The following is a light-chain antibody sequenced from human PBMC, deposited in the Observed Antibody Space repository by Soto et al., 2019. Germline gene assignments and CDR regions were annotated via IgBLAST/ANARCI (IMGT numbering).Light chain of an antibody. CDR2: STN. V-gene: IGLV8-61*01. CDR3: VLYMAGGISV. J-gene: IGLJ3*02. Sequence: QTVVTQEPSFSVSPGGTVTFTCGLSSGSVSTNYYPSWYQQTPGQAPRTLIYSTNTRSSGVPDRFSGSILGNKAALTITGAQAEDESDYYCVLYMAGGISVFGGGTKLTVL. CDR1: SGSVSTNYY.